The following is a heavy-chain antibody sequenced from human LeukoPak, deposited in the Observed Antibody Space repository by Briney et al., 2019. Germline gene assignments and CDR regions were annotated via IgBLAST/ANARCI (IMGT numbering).Heavy chain of an antibody. CDR2: IYSDGST. V-gene: IGHV3-66*02. CDR1: GFAVSTNY. J-gene: IGHJ5*02. D-gene: IGHD1-26*01. Sequence: GGSLRLSCAASGFAVSTNYLSWVRHAPGKWLEWVSVIYSDGSTYYTASVKGRFTISRDNSNNTLYLQINSLRPEYTAVYYCARDQRSESYYPWGWFDPWGQGTLVTVSS. CDR3: ARDQRSESYYPWGWFDP.